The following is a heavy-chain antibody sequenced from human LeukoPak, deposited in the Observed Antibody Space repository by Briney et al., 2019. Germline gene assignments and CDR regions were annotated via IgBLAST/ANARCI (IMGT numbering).Heavy chain of an antibody. D-gene: IGHD3-22*01. CDR2: IYHSGST. CDR3: AKSSGYGLVDI. Sequence: PSETLSLTCTVSGYSISSGYYWGWIRQPPGKGLEWIGSIYHSGSTYYDPSLKSRVPISVATSKNQFSLKLNSVTAADTAVYYCAKSSGYGLVDIWGQGTMVTVSS. J-gene: IGHJ3*02. V-gene: IGHV4-38-2*02. CDR1: GYSISSGYY.